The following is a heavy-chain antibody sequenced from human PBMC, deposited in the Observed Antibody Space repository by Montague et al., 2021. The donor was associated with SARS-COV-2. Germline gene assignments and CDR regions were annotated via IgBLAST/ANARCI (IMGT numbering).Heavy chain of an antibody. CDR2: VYESGRT. J-gene: IGHJ4*02. Sequence: SETLSLTCTVSGGSISSSIDYWGWIRQPPGKGLEWIGSVYESGRTYYNPSLKSRVTTSVDTSQNRFSLKLRSVTAADTAVYYCGRFRGVSWGADGTGPSDYWGQGTLVTVSS. CDR1: GGSISSSIDY. CDR3: GRFRGVSWGADGTGPSDY. D-gene: IGHD1-1*01. V-gene: IGHV4-39*01.